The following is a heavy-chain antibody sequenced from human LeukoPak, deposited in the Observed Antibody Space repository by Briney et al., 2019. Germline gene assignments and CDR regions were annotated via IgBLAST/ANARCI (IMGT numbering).Heavy chain of an antibody. V-gene: IGHV1-8*01. CDR2: VNPNSGNT. J-gene: IGHJ4*02. CDR3: ARRHYDFWSGYQYYFDY. Sequence: ASVKVSCKASGNTFTSDDINWVRQATGQGLEWLGWVNPNSGNTGYAQKFQGRVTMTRNTSISTAYMELSSLRSDDTAVYYCARRHYDFWSGYQYYFDYWGQGTLVTVSS. CDR1: GNTFTSDD. D-gene: IGHD3-3*01.